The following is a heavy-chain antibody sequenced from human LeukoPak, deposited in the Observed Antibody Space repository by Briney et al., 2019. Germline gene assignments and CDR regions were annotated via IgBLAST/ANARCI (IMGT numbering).Heavy chain of an antibody. V-gene: IGHV2-5*02. J-gene: IGHJ4*02. CDR2: IYWDDEK. Sequence: SGPTLAKPTHTCTLTCTFPGVLLPPYGVGVGWIRQPPGKALEGLALIYWDDEKRYRPSLRTRLTITKDTSKSQVVLTLTNMDPVDTATYNCAYLNYYNDGGYSRAFDYWGQGTLVTVSS. D-gene: IGHD2-15*01. CDR1: GVLLPPYGVG. CDR3: AYLNYYNDGGYSRAFDY.